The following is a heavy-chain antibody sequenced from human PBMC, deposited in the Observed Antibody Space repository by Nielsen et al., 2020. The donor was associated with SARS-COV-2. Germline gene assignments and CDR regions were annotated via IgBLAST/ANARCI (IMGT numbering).Heavy chain of an antibody. CDR1: GYTLTELS. V-gene: IGHV1-46*01. CDR3: ARVMVCGGDCYAFDI. CDR2: INPSGGST. Sequence: ASVKVSCKVSGYTLTELSMHWVRQAPGQGLEWMGIINPSGGSTSYAQKFQGRVTMTRDTSTSTVYMELSSLRSEDTAVYYCARVMVCGGDCYAFDIWGQGTMVTVSS. D-gene: IGHD2-21*02. J-gene: IGHJ3*02.